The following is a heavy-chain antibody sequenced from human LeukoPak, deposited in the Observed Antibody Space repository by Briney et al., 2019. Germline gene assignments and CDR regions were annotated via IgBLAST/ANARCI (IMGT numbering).Heavy chain of an antibody. D-gene: IGHD2-2*02. CDR3: ARVVPAAIQGTGRYYYYMDV. V-gene: IGHV5-51*01. CDR1: GYSFTSYW. J-gene: IGHJ6*03. CDR2: IYPGDSDT. Sequence: GESLKISCKGSGYSFTSYWTGWVRQMPGKGLEWMGIIYPGDSDTRYSPSFQGQVTISADKSISTAYLQWSSLKASDTAMYYCARVVPAAIQGTGRYYYYMDVWGKGTTVTVSS.